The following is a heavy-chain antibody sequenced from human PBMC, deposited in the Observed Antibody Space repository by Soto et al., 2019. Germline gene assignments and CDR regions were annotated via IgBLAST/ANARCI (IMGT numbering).Heavy chain of an antibody. CDR2: INAGYGNT. Sequence: QVHLVQSGADVRKPGASVKGSCKASGYTFSSYAMHWVRHAPGQRREWMGWINAGYGNTKSSQKFQDRVTISRDTSASTAYMELTSLRSEDTAVYYWARDTGDGTFDFWGQETLVTVSS. J-gene: IGHJ4*02. CDR1: GYTFSSYA. CDR3: ARDTGDGTFDF. D-gene: IGHD7-27*01. V-gene: IGHV1-3*01.